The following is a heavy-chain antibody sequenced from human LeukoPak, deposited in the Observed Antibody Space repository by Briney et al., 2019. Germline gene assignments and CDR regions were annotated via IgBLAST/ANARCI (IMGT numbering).Heavy chain of an antibody. CDR2: INHSGST. Sequence: SETLSLTCAVYGGSFSGYYWSWIRQPPGKGLGWIGEINHSGSTNYNPSLKSRVTISVDTSKNQFSLKLSSVTAADTAVYYCARGDWLPHQTYYFDYWGQGTLVTVSS. CDR1: GGSFSGYY. V-gene: IGHV4-34*01. CDR3: ARGDWLPHQTYYFDY. D-gene: IGHD3/OR15-3a*01. J-gene: IGHJ4*02.